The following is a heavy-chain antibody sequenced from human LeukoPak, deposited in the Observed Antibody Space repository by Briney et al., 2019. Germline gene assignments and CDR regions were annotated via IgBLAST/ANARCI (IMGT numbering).Heavy chain of an antibody. CDR3: ARGPTFYYYYYMDV. CDR1: GASISGSGYY. J-gene: IGHJ6*03. CDR2: IYSSGST. Sequence: SATLSLTCTVSGASISGSGYYWGWIRQPPGKGLEWIGSIYSSGSTYYNASLQSRFTISIETSKNQISLRLNSVTAADTAMYYCARGPTFYYYYYMDVWGKGTTVTVSS. V-gene: IGHV4-39*02.